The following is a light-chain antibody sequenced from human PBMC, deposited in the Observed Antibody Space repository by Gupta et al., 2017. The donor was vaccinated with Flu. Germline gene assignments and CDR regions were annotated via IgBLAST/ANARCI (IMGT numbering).Light chain of an antibody. Sequence: TPGEPASISCRSSQSLLHSNGKTCLDWYLQRPGQPPQLLIYMASNRAFGVPDRFSGSGSGTDFTLRISRVEAEDVGVYYCMQALQIPPWTFGQGTRVDI. CDR2: MAS. V-gene: IGKV2-28*01. CDR1: QSLLHSNGKTC. CDR3: MQALQIPPWT. J-gene: IGKJ1*01.